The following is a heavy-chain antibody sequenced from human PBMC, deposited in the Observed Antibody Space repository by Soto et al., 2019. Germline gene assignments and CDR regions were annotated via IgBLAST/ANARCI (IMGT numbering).Heavy chain of an antibody. CDR3: ARAQIRAVTGYRKAHADY. Sequence: GGSLRLSCAASGITFSSYSMNWVRQAPGKGLEWVSYISSSSSTIYYADSVKGRFTISRDNAKNSLYLQMNSLRDEDTAVYYCARAQIRAVTGYRKAHADYWGQGNLVTVSS. D-gene: IGHD3-9*01. CDR1: GITFSSYS. J-gene: IGHJ4*02. V-gene: IGHV3-48*02. CDR2: ISSSSSTI.